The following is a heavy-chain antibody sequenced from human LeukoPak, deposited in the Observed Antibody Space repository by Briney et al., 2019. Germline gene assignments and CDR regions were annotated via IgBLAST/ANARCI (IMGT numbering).Heavy chain of an antibody. Sequence: ASVKVSCKASGGTFSSYAISWVRQAPGQGLEWMGGIIPIFGTANYAQKSQGRVTITADESTSTAYMELSSLRSEDTAVYYCARSTPGYGSGSSYDTTPFDWGQGTLVIVSS. CDR2: IIPIFGTA. D-gene: IGHD3-10*01. CDR3: ARSTPGYGSGSSYDTTPFD. CDR1: GGTFSSYA. J-gene: IGHJ4*02. V-gene: IGHV1-69*13.